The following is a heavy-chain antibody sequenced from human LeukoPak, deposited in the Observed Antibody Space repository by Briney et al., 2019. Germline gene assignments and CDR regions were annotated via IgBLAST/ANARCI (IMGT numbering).Heavy chain of an antibody. J-gene: IGHJ6*02. CDR3: ARVHYYDSSGYYTNYYYGMDV. V-gene: IGHV1-2*06. D-gene: IGHD3-22*01. Sequence: GASVNVSCTASGYTFTGYYMHWVRPAPGQGLEWMGRINPNSGGTNYAQKFQGRVTMTRDTSISTAYMELSRLRSDDTAVYYCARVHYYDSSGYYTNYYYGMDVWGQGTTVTVSS. CDR1: GYTFTGYY. CDR2: INPNSGGT.